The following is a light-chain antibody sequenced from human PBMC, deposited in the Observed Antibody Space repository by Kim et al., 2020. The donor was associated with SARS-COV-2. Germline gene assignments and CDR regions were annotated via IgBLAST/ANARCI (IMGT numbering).Light chain of an antibody. CDR2: GAS. CDR3: QHYYNWPRT. J-gene: IGKJ1*01. Sequence: VHRAESATPSCRSSQYISISLAWYQQKPGQPPRLLIHGASTRATGIPARFSGSGSGTDFTLTISSLQFEDSAVYYCQHYYNWPRTFGQGTKVDIK. V-gene: IGKV3D-15*01. CDR1: QYISIS.